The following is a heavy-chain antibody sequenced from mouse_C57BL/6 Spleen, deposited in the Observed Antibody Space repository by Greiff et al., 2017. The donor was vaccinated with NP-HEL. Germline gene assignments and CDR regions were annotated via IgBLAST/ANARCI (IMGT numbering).Heavy chain of an antibody. V-gene: IGHV1-81*01. J-gene: IGHJ3*01. Sequence: VKLVESGAELARPGASVKLSCKASGYTFTSYGISWVKQRTGQGLEWIGEIYPRSGNTYYNEKFKGKATLTADKSSSTAYMELRSLTSEDSAVYFCASNYDYAWFAYWGQGTLVTVSA. CDR3: ASNYDYAWFAY. CDR1: GYTFTSYG. CDR2: IYPRSGNT. D-gene: IGHD2-4*01.